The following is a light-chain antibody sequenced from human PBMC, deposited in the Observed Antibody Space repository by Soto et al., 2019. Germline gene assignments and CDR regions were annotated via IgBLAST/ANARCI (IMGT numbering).Light chain of an antibody. J-gene: IGLJ2*01. V-gene: IGLV2-14*01. Sequence: QSALTQPASVSGSPGQSITISCTGTSSDVGGYNYVSWYQQYPGKAPKLMIYDVSDRPSGVSNRCSGSKSGNKASLSISGLQAEVEADYYCSSYTSSSTVVFDRGTKVTVL. CDR3: SSYTSSSTVV. CDR1: SSDVGGYNY. CDR2: DVS.